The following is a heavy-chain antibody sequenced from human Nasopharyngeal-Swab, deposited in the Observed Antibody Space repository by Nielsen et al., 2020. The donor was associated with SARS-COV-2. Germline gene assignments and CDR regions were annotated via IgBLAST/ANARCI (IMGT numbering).Heavy chain of an antibody. V-gene: IGHV1-46*02. CDR3: ARRGRCSGSSCDMDV. Sequence: ASVQVSCNASGYTFNNYYIHWVRQAPGQGLEWMGMINPGSGGTTYAQKFQGRVTMTSDTSTSTVFMDLSSLRSEDTAVYYCARRGRCSGSSCDMDVWGQGTTVTVSS. D-gene: IGHD2-2*01. CDR2: INPGSGGT. J-gene: IGHJ6*02. CDR1: GYTFNNYY.